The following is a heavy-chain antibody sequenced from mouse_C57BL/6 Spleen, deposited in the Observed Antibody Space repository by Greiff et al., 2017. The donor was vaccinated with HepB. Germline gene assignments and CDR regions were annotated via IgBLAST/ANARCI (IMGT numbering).Heavy chain of an antibody. V-gene: IGHV1-80*01. CDR3: ARSRAYYSNPYYFDY. J-gene: IGHJ2*01. CDR1: GYAFSSYW. CDR2: IYPGDGDT. Sequence: QVQLQQSGAELVKPGASVKISCKASGYAFSSYWMNWVKQRPGKGLEWIGQIYPGDGDTNYNGKFKGKATLTADKSSSTAYMQLSSLTSEDSAVYFCARSRAYYSNPYYFDYWGQGTTLTVSS. D-gene: IGHD2-5*01.